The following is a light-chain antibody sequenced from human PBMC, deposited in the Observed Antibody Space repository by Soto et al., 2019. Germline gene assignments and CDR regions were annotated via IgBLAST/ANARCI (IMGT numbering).Light chain of an antibody. CDR2: DVS. CDR1: SSDVGAYNY. J-gene: IGLJ1*01. Sequence: QSALTQPASVSGSPGQSITISCTGTSSDVGAYNYVSWYQQYPGKAPKLMIYDVSDRPSGVSNRFSGSKSGNTASLTISGLHADDDADYFCSSDTGDMVLNVFGTGTNLTVL. V-gene: IGLV2-14*01. CDR3: SSDTGDMVLNV.